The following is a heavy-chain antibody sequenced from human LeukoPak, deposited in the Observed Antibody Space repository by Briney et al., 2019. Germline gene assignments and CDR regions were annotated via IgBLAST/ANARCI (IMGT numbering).Heavy chain of an antibody. V-gene: IGHV1-2*02. CDR2: INSNSGGT. D-gene: IGHD2/OR15-2a*01. Sequence: ASVKVSCKASGYTFTDYYIHWVRQAPGQRLEWTGWINSNSGGTNYAQKFQGRVTMTRDTSISTAYIELSRLTSDDTAVYYCVRQISSYWGQGTLVTVSS. CDR3: VRQISSY. CDR1: GYTFTDYY. J-gene: IGHJ4*02.